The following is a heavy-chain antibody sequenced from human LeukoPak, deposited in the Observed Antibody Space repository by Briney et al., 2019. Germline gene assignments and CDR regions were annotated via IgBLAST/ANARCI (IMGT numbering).Heavy chain of an antibody. CDR2: INPNSGDT. D-gene: IGHD7-27*01. CDR3: ATLRTGDLDY. Sequence: GASVKVSCKASGYTLTGYYMHWVRQAPGQGFEWMGWINPNSGDTNYAQRFQGRVTMTRDTSITTAYMELSRLRPDDTAVYYCATLRTGDLDYWGQGTLVTVSS. J-gene: IGHJ4*02. V-gene: IGHV1-2*02. CDR1: GYTLTGYY.